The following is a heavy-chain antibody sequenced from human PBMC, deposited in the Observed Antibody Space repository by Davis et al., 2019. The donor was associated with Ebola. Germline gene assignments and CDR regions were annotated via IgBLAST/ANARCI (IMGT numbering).Heavy chain of an antibody. D-gene: IGHD3-22*01. J-gene: IGHJ4*02. Sequence: AASVTVSCKASGYTFTSYGISWVRQAPGQGLEWMGWISAYNGNTNYAQKLQGRVTMTTDTSTSTAYMELRSLRSDDTAVYYCARDLGYDSSGYLLDYWGQGTLVTVSS. V-gene: IGHV1-18*01. CDR3: ARDLGYDSSGYLLDY. CDR2: ISAYNGNT. CDR1: GYTFTSYG.